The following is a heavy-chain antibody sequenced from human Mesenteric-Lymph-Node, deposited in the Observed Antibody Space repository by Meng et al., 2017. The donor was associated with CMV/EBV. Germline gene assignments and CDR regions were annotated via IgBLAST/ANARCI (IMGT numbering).Heavy chain of an antibody. CDR1: GFSFSGYW. V-gene: IGHV3-11*04. Sequence: GESLKISCAASGFSFSGYWMSWIRQAPGKGLEWVSYISSSGSTIYYADSVKGRFTISRDNAKNSLYLQMNSLRAEDTAVYYCARDLHDIVVVIYGMDVWGQGTTVTVSS. D-gene: IGHD2-2*01. J-gene: IGHJ6*02. CDR2: ISSSGSTI. CDR3: ARDLHDIVVVIYGMDV.